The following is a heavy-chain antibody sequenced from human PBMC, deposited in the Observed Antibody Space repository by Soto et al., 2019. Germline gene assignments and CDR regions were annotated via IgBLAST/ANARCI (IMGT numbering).Heavy chain of an antibody. CDR1: GGSFSGFD. D-gene: IGHD1-20*01. CDR2: INHSGIT. Sequence: WETLSLTCGVDGGSFSGFDWTWIRQPPGKGLEWIGEINHSGITNYNPSLKSRVSISVDTSKYQFSLKLSSVTAADTAVYYSASYKSNYYYGMDVWVQGTTVTVSS. CDR3: ASYKSNYYYGMDV. V-gene: IGHV4-34*01. J-gene: IGHJ6*02.